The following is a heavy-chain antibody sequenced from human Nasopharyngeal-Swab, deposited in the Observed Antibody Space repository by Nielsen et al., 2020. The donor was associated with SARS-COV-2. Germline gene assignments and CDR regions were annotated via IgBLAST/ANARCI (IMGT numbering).Heavy chain of an antibody. CDR1: GGSFSGYY. CDR2: FNHSGST. J-gene: IGHJ5*02. V-gene: IGHV4-34*01. CDR3: ARGQVDYDFWSGYPNWFDP. Sequence: SETLSLTCAVSGGSFSGYYWSWIRQPPGRGLEWIGEFNHSGSTNYNPSLKSRVTISVDTSKNQFSLKLSSVTAADTAVYYCARGQVDYDFWSGYPNWFDPWGQGTLVTVSS. D-gene: IGHD3-3*01.